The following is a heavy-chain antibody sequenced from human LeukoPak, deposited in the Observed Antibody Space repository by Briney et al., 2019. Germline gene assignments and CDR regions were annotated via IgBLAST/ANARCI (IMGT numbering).Heavy chain of an antibody. CDR2: IKQDGSEK. CDR1: GCTFSTYW. D-gene: IGHD3-10*01. V-gene: IGHV3-7*01. Sequence: PGGSLRLSCAASGCTFSTYWMSWVRQAPGKGLEWVANIKQDGSEKYYMDSVKGRFTISRDNAKSSLYLQMNSLRAEDTAVYYCARDSGIIAFDIWGQGTMVTVSS. J-gene: IGHJ3*02. CDR3: ARDSGIIAFDI.